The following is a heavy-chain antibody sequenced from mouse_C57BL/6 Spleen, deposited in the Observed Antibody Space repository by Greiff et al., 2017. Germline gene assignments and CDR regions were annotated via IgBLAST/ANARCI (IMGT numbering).Heavy chain of an antibody. CDR1: GYTFTSYW. CDR3: ARRLYEGYYEYRDD. CDR2: IDPNSGGT. Sequence: QVQLKQSGAELVKPGASVKLSCKASGYTFTSYWMHWVKQRPGRGLEWIGRIDPNSGGTKYNEKFKSKATLTVDKPSSTAYLQLSSLTSDDSAVYYCARRLYEGYYEYRDDWGQGTSVTVSS. J-gene: IGHJ4*01. V-gene: IGHV1-72*01. D-gene: IGHD2-3*01.